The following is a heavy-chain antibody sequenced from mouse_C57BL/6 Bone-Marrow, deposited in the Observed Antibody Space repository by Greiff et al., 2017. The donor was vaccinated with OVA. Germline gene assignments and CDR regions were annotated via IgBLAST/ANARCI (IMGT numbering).Heavy chain of an antibody. CDR3: ARHASSGYVADY. CDR2: ISGGGGNT. Sequence: EVKLVESGGGLVKPGGSLKLSCAASGFTFSSYTMSWVRQTPEKRLEWVATISGGGGNTYYPESVKGRFTISRDNAKNTLYLQMSSLRSEDTALYYCARHASSGYVADYWGQGTSVTVSS. D-gene: IGHD3-2*02. V-gene: IGHV5-9*01. J-gene: IGHJ4*01. CDR1: GFTFSSYT.